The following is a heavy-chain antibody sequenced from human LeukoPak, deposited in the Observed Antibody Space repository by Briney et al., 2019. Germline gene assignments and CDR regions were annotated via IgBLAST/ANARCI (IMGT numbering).Heavy chain of an antibody. Sequence: GGSLRLSCVASGYTFSIFSINWVRQAPGKGLEWVSSISVRSNYIYYADSVRGRFSISRDDARNSLYLQMDSLRGDDTAVYYCARLRRNSDSSGYYYYYDYWGQGTLATVSS. CDR3: ARLRRNSDSSGYYYYYDY. J-gene: IGHJ4*02. V-gene: IGHV3-21*01. D-gene: IGHD3-22*01. CDR2: ISVRSNYI. CDR1: GYTFSIFS.